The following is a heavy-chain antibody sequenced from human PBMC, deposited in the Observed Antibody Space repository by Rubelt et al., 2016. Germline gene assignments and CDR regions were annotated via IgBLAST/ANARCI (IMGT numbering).Heavy chain of an antibody. J-gene: IGHJ4*02. CDR3: ARESSSGWYIDY. V-gene: IGHV1-2*06. CDR2: IHPNSGGP. Sequence: QVQLVQSGAEVRKPGASVKVSCKASGYTFPSYYIHWVRQAPGQGLGRVGRIHPNSGGPNYAQKCQGRVTRTSDTAIPTAYRELSRLRSADTAVFYCARESSSGWYIDYWGQGTLVTVSS. D-gene: IGHD6-19*01. CDR1: GYTFPSYY.